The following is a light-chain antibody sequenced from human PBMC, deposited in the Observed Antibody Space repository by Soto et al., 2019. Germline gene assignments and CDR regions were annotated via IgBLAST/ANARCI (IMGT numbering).Light chain of an antibody. V-gene: IGKV3-11*01. CDR2: DAS. Sequence: EIVLTQSPATLSLSPGERATLSCRASQSVSSYLAWYQQKPGQAPGLLIYDASNRATGIPARFSGSGSGTDFTLTISSLEPEDFAVYYCQQRSNWPITFGQGTPLEIK. CDR3: QQRSNWPIT. CDR1: QSVSSY. J-gene: IGKJ5*01.